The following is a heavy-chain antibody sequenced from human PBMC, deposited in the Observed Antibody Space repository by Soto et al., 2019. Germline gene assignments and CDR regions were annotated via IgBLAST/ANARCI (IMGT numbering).Heavy chain of an antibody. CDR3: ARECRAGYNHVFVL. D-gene: IGHD6-25*01. CDR1: GFTFSDYY. CDR2: ISSSGDNI. J-gene: IGHJ4*02. V-gene: IGHV3-11*01. Sequence: GGSLRLSCAASGFTFSDYYMNWIRQAPGKGPEWISYISSSGDNIDYADSVKGRFTLSRDNAKNSLYLQMNNLRAEDTAVYYCARECRAGYNHVFVLWGPGTLVNVSS.